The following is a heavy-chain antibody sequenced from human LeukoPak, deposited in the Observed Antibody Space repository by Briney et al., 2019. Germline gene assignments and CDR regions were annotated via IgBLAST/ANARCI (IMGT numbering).Heavy chain of an antibody. J-gene: IGHJ4*02. CDR3: ARGKGPDITMIVVAPRDFDY. V-gene: IGHV4-39*01. D-gene: IGHD3-22*01. CDR2: IYYSGST. CDR1: GGSISSSSYY. Sequence: PSETLSLTCTVSGGSISSSSYYWGWIRQPPGKGLEWIGSIYYSGSTYYNPSLKSRVTISVDTSKNQFSLKLSSVTAADTAVYYCARGKGPDITMIVVAPRDFDYWGQGTLVTVSS.